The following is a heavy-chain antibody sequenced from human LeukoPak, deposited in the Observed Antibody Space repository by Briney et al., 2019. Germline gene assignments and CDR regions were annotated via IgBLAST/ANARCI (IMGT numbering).Heavy chain of an antibody. J-gene: IGHJ6*02. V-gene: IGHV3-23*01. CDR2: ISGSGGST. D-gene: IGHD3-9*01. Sequence: GGSLRLSCAASGFTFSSYAMSWVRQAPGKGLEWVSAISGSGGSTYYADSVKGRFTISRDNSKNTLYLQMNSLRAEDTAVYYCARDSILTGYEMDVWGQGTTVTVSS. CDR3: ARDSILTGYEMDV. CDR1: GFTFSSYA.